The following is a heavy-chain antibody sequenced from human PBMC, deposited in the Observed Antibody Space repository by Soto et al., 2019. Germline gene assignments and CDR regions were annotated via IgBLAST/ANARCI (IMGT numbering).Heavy chain of an antibody. CDR2: ISSNSNYK. CDR1: GFTFSDYY. Sequence: GGSLRLSCAASGFTFSDYYMSWIRQAPGKGLEWISYISSNSNYKNHADSVRGRFTISRGNAKNSLCLQMNGLRAEDTAVYYCARATGYYHTSGSDSWGQGTLVTVSS. V-gene: IGHV3-11*06. D-gene: IGHD3-22*01. CDR3: ARATGYYHTSGSDS. J-gene: IGHJ4*02.